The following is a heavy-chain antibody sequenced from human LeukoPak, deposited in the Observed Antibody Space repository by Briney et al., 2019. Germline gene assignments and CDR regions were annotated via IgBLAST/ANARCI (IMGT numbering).Heavy chain of an antibody. J-gene: IGHJ4*02. Sequence: GGSLRLSCSASGFVFTIYTMYWVRQAPGKGPEYVSTISGSGNGFSIYYADSVKGRFTISRDDSKSILYLQMNGLRSEDTAVYYCVKDFGRIRGTPDSWGQGTLVTVSS. D-gene: IGHD1-26*01. CDR2: ISGSGNGFSI. CDR1: GFVFTIYT. CDR3: VKDFGRIRGTPDS. V-gene: IGHV3-64D*06.